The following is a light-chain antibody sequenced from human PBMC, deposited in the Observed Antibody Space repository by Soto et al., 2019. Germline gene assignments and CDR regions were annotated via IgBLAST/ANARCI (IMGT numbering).Light chain of an antibody. CDR1: QSVGNN. CDR3: QQYGPSLIT. J-gene: IGKJ5*01. V-gene: IGKV3-20*01. CDR2: DAS. Sequence: ENVLTQSPGTLSLSPVERATLSCRASQSVGNNLAWYQQRPGQAPTLLISDASTRATGIPDRFSGSGSGTDFTLTISRLEPEDYALYYCQQYGPSLITFGQGTRLEIK.